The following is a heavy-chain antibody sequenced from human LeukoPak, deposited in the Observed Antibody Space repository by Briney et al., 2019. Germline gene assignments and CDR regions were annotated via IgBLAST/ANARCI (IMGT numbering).Heavy chain of an antibody. CDR3: ARPVYSGSWSYFDY. CDR1: GFTSSSYR. D-gene: IGHD6-13*01. CDR2: ISRSSSDI. J-gene: IGHJ4*02. Sequence: GGSLRLSCAASGFTSSSYRMNWVRQAPGKGLEGVSSISRSSSDIYYADSVKGRFTISRDNAKNSLYLQMNSLRAEDTAVYYCARPVYSGSWSYFDYWGQGTLVTVSS. V-gene: IGHV3-21*01.